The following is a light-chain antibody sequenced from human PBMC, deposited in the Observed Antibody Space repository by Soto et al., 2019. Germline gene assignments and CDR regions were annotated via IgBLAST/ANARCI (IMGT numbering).Light chain of an antibody. CDR2: DVS. Sequence: QSALTQPASVSGSPGQSITISCTGTSSDVGGYNYVSWYQQHPGKAPKLMIYDVSNRPSGVSNRFSGSKSGNTASLTISVLHAEDEADYYCSSYTSSSTGVFGGGTKLTVL. CDR1: SSDVGGYNY. J-gene: IGLJ2*01. CDR3: SSYTSSSTGV. V-gene: IGLV2-14*01.